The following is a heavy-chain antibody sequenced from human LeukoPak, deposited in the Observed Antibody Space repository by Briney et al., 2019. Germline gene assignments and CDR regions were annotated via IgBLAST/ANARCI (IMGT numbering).Heavy chain of an antibody. CDR2: ISGSGGST. D-gene: IGHD6-19*01. CDR3: ARDFRLYSSVGSYDY. CDR1: GFTFSSYA. Sequence: GGSLRLSCAASGFTFSSYAMSWVRQAPGKGLEWVSAISGSGGSTYYADSVKGRFTISRDNAKNSLYLQMNSLRAEDTAVYYCARDFRLYSSVGSYDYWGQGTLVTVSS. V-gene: IGHV3-23*01. J-gene: IGHJ4*02.